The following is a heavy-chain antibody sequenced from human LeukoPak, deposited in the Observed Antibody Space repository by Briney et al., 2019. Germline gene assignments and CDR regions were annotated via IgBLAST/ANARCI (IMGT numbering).Heavy chain of an antibody. V-gene: IGHV4-59*08. D-gene: IGHD3-10*01. CDR3: ARRKYYGSGYTLDV. CDR2: IYHSGST. CDR1: GGSISSYY. J-gene: IGHJ6*02. Sequence: PSETLSLTCSVSGGSISSYYWSWIRQPPGEGLEWIGYIYHSGSTNYNPSLKSRVTISVDTSKNQFSLKLSSVTAADTAVYYCARRKYYGSGYTLDVWGQGTTVTVPS.